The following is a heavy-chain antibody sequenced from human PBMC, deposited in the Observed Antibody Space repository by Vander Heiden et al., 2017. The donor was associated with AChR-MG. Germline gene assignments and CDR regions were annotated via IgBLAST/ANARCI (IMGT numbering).Heavy chain of an antibody. V-gene: IGHV3-21*01. CDR1: GFTFSDYS. CDR2: ISPSNTYI. D-gene: IGHD6-13*01. Sequence: EVHLVESGGGLVKPGGSLRLSCATSGFTFSDYSMNWVRQAPGKGLEWVSSISPSNTYIYYADSVKGRFTISRDNTENSLYLQMNSLRADDTAVYYCAREGFGSNIYFDYWGQGTLVPVSS. CDR3: AREGFGSNIYFDY. J-gene: IGHJ4*02.